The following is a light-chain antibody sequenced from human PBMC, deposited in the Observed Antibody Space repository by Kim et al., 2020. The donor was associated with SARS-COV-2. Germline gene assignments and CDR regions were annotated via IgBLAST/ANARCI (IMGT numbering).Light chain of an antibody. J-gene: IGKJ1*01. V-gene: IGKV3-15*01. CDR1: QSVTTN. Sequence: SVSPGERVTLSCRASQSVTTNLAWYQQKPGQAPRLLIYNASTRVKGIPARFSGRGSGTEFTLTISSLQSEDSAVYYCQQYYDWWTFGQGTKVDIK. CDR3: QQYYDWWT. CDR2: NAS.